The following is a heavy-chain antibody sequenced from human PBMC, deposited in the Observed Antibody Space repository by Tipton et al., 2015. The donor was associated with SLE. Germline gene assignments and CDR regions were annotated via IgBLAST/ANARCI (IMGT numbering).Heavy chain of an antibody. D-gene: IGHD6-19*01. Sequence: TLSLTCTVSGGSISSSSYYWGWIRQPPGNGLEWIGSIYYSGSTYYNPSLKSRVTISVDTSKNQFSLKLTSVTTADTAVYYCATEGSGWSHYMDVWGKGTTVTVSS. CDR1: GGSISSSSYY. CDR2: IYYSGST. CDR3: ATEGSGWSHYMDV. V-gene: IGHV4-39*07. J-gene: IGHJ6*03.